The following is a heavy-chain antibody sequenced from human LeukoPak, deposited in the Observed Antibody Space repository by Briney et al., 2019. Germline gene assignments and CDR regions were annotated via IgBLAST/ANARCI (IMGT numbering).Heavy chain of an antibody. CDR1: GGTFSSYA. D-gene: IGHD3-22*01. CDR3: ARSKSGYYYTFDY. V-gene: IGHV1-69*05. CDR2: IIPIFGTA. J-gene: IGHJ4*02. Sequence: ASVKVSCKASGGTFSSYAISWVRQAPGQGLEWMGRIIPIFGTANYAQKFQGIVTITTDESTTTAYMELSSLRSEDTAVYYCARSKSGYYYTFDYWGQGTLVTVSS.